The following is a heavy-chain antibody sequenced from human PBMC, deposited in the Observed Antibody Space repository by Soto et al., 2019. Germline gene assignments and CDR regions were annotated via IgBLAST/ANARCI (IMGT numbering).Heavy chain of an antibody. V-gene: IGHV4-39*01. CDR1: GGSISSSSYY. CDR3: ARLGDLLVTPLY. Sequence: SETLSLTCTVSGGSISSSSYYWGWIRQPPGKGLEWIGSIYYSGSTYYNPSLKSRVTISVDTSKNQFSLKLSSVTAADTAVYYCARLGDLLVTPLYWGQGTLVTVSS. CDR2: IYYSGST. J-gene: IGHJ4*02. D-gene: IGHD6-13*01.